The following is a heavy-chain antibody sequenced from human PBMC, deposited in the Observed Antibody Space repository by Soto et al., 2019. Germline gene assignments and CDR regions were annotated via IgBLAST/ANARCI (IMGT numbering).Heavy chain of an antibody. J-gene: IGHJ6*02. CDR3: AKDLSWRCISTSCSDYYYGMDV. CDR2: ISYDGSNK. CDR1: GFTFSSYG. V-gene: IGHV3-30*18. Sequence: QVQLVESGGGVVQPGRSLRLSCAASGFTFSSYGMHWVRQAPGKRLEWVAVISYDGSNKYYADSVKGRFTISRDNSKNTLYLQMNSLRAEDTAVYYCAKDLSWRCISTSCSDYYYGMDVWGQGTTVTVSS. D-gene: IGHD2-2*01.